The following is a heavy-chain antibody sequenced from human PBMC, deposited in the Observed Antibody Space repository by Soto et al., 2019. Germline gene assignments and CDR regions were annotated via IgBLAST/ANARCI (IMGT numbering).Heavy chain of an antibody. D-gene: IGHD6-13*01. Sequence: GESLKISCAASGFTFSSYWMHWVRQAPWKGLVWVSRINSDGSSTSYADSVKGRFTISRDNAKNTLYLQMNSLRAEDTAVYYCARDRKAAAGSEIFDYWGQGTLVTVSS. V-gene: IGHV3-74*01. CDR2: INSDGSST. CDR1: GFTFSSYW. CDR3: ARDRKAAAGSEIFDY. J-gene: IGHJ4*02.